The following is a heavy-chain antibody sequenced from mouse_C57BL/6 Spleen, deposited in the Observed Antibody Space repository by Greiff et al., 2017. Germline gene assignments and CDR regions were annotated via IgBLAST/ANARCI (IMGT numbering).Heavy chain of an antibody. V-gene: IGHV1-9*01. D-gene: IGHD2-2*01. J-gene: IGHJ3*01. CDR3: AKAVTTGFAY. CDR2: ILPGSGST. CDR1: GYTFTGYW. Sequence: VKLQESGAELMKPGASVKLSCKATGYTFTGYWIKWVKQRPGHGLEWIGEILPGSGSTNYNEKFKGKATFTADTSSNTAYMQLSSLTTEDSAIYYCAKAVTTGFAYWGQGTLVTVSA.